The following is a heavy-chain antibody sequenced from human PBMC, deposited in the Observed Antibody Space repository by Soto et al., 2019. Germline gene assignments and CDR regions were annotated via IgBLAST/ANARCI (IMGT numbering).Heavy chain of an antibody. J-gene: IGHJ6*02. D-gene: IGHD3-10*01. Sequence: SQTLSLTCAISGDSVSSSVAAWNWIRQSPSRGLEWLGRTYYRSKWYHDYAVSVKSRITINPDTSKNQFSLHLNSVTPEDTAVYYCAAGPGGTIYGMDVWGQGTTVTVSS. CDR3: AAGPGGTIYGMDV. CDR2: TYYRSKWYH. CDR1: GDSVSSSVAA. V-gene: IGHV6-1*01.